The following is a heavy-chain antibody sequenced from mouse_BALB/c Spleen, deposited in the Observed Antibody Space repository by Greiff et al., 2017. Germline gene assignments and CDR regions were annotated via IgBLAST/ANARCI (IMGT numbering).Heavy chain of an antibody. V-gene: IGHV1-18*01. CDR1: GYSFTGYY. J-gene: IGHJ2*01. D-gene: IGHD1-1*01. Sequence: EVKLVESGPELEKPGASVKISCKASGYSFTGYYMHWVKQSHGKSLEWIGDINPNYDSTSYNQKFKGKATLTVDKSSSTAYMELRSLTSEDTAVYYCARRYYGSSPYFDYWGQGTTLTVSS. CDR2: INPNYDST. CDR3: ARRYYGSSPYFDY.